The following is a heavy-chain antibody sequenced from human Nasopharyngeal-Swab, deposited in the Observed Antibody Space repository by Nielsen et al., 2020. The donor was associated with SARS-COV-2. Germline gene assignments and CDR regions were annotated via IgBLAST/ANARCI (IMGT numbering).Heavy chain of an antibody. CDR3: ARWLVGATKDYGMDV. Sequence: SETLSLTFTVSSGSVGSYHWSWIRQPPGKGLEWIGFVYTSGNTDYNPSLKSRGTISMDTSKNQFSLKLISVTAADTALYYCARWLVGATKDYGMDVWGQGTTVTVSS. D-gene: IGHD1-26*01. V-gene: IGHV4-59*02. J-gene: IGHJ6*02. CDR1: SGSVGSYH. CDR2: VYTSGNT.